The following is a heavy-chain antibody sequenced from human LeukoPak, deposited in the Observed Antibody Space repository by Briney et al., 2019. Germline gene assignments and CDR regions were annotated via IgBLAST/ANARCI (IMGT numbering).Heavy chain of an antibody. Sequence: SETLSLTCTVSGYSISSGYYWGWIRQPPGKGLEWIGSIYHSGSTYYNPSLKSRVTISVDTSKNQFSLKLSSVTAADTAIYYCARGIDYWGQGTLVTVSS. J-gene: IGHJ4*02. CDR2: IYHSGST. CDR1: GYSISSGYY. CDR3: ARGIDY. V-gene: IGHV4-38-2*02.